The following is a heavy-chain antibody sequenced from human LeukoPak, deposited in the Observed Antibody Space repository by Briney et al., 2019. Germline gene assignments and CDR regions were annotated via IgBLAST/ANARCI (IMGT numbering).Heavy chain of an antibody. J-gene: IGHJ4*02. CDR2: INPSGGST. Sequence: GASVKVSCKASGYTFTSYYMHWVRQAPGQGLEWMGIINPSGGSTSHAQKFQGRVTMTRDMSTSTVYMELSSLRSEDTAVYYCARDSWFGERYFDYWGQGTLVTVSS. V-gene: IGHV1-46*01. CDR3: ARDSWFGERYFDY. CDR1: GYTFTSYY. D-gene: IGHD3-10*01.